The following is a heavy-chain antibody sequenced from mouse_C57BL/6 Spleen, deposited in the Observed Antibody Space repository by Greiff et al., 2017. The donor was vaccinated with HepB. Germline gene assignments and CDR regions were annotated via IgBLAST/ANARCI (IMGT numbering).Heavy chain of an antibody. CDR3: FRRLRLHDYVDG. CDR1: GFNFKNSY. V-gene: IGHV14-3*01. J-gene: IGHJ2*01. D-gene: IGHD1-2*01. Sequence: VQLQQSVAELVRPGASVKLSCTASGFNFKNSYMHWVKQRPEQGLEWIGRIDPANGNTKYAPKFQGKATITADTSSNTAYLQLSSLTSEDTAIYYSFRRLRLHDYVDGWGQGTTLTVSS. CDR2: IDPANGNT.